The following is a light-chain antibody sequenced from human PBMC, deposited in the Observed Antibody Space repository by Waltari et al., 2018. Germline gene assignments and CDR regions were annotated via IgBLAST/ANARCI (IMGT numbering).Light chain of an antibody. Sequence: NFMLTQPHSVSESPGKTVTISCTRSSGSIATNYVQWYQHRPGISPTTVISEDSRRPSGVPDRFSGSIDSPSNSASLTISGLKTEDEADYYCQSYDNNNYWVFGGGTKLTVL. J-gene: IGLJ3*02. V-gene: IGLV6-57*01. CDR2: EDS. CDR1: SGSIATNY. CDR3: QSYDNNNYWV.